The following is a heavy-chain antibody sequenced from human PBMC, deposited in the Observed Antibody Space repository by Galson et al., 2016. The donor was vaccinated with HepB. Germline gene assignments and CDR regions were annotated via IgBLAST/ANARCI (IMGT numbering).Heavy chain of an antibody. CDR2: TYYRSNWHN. CDR1: GDSVSSYSAA. CDR3: AIRGSSGAMDV. D-gene: IGHD1-26*01. Sequence: CAISGDSVSSYSAAWNWTRQSPSRGLEWLGRTYYRSNWHNDYAASVKSRITINPDTSKNQFSLQLHPVTPEDTAVYYCAIRGSSGAMDVWGQGTAVTVSS. V-gene: IGHV6-1*01. J-gene: IGHJ6*02.